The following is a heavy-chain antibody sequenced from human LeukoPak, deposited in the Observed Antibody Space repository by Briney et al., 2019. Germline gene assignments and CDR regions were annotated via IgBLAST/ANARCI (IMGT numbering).Heavy chain of an antibody. Sequence: GGSLRLSCAASGFTFDDYAMHWVRQTPGKGLEWVSLIIWDGVTTYYADSVKGRFTISRDNSKNSLYLQMNSLRAEDTALYYCAKDGVTPTHPAYYSYYYMDVWGKGTTVTVFS. D-gene: IGHD3-10*01. J-gene: IGHJ6*03. CDR3: AKDGVTPTHPAYYSYYYMDV. CDR1: GFTFDDYA. V-gene: IGHV3-43D*03. CDR2: IIWDGVTT.